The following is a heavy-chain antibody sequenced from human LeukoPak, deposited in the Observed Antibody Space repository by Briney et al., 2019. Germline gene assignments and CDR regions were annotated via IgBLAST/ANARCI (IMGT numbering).Heavy chain of an antibody. D-gene: IGHD3-10*01. CDR1: GYTFTGYY. Sequence: ASVKVSCKASGYTFTGYYMHWVRQAPGQGLEWTGRINPNSGGTNYAQKFQGRVTMTRDTSISTAYMELSRLRSDDTAVYYCARVYYYGSGSYYNVNPYYFDYWGQGTLVTVSS. V-gene: IGHV1-2*06. CDR2: INPNSGGT. CDR3: ARVYYYGSGSYYNVNPYYFDY. J-gene: IGHJ4*02.